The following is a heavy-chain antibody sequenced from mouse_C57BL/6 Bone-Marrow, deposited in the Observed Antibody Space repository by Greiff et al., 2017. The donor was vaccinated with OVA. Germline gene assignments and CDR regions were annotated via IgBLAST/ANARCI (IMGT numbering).Heavy chain of an antibody. CDR3: ARSGYYYPLDD. Sequence: VQLQESGAELARPGASVKLSCKASGYTFTSYGISWVKQRTGQGLEWIGEIYPRSGNTYYNEKFKGKATLTADKSSSTAYMELRSLTSEDSAVYFCARSGYYYPLDDWGQGTSVTVSS. D-gene: IGHD1-1*01. V-gene: IGHV1-81*01. J-gene: IGHJ4*01. CDR2: IYPRSGNT. CDR1: GYTFTSYG.